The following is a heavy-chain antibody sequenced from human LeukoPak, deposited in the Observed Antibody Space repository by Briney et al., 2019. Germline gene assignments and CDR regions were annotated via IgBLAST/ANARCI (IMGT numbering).Heavy chain of an antibody. CDR2: INHSGST. V-gene: IGHV4-34*01. D-gene: IGHD3-3*01. J-gene: IGHJ5*02. CDR3: ARGGLDDFWSGYQYNWFDP. CDR1: GFTFSSYE. Sequence: PGGSLRLSCAASGFTFSSYEMNWVRQAPGKGLEWIGEINHSGSTNYNPSLKSRVTISVDTSKNQFSLKLSSVTAADTAVYYCARGGLDDFWSGYQYNWFDPWGQGTLVTVSS.